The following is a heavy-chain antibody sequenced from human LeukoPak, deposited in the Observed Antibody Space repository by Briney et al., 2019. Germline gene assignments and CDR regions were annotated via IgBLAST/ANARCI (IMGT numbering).Heavy chain of an antibody. V-gene: IGHV4-59*01. CDR3: AREAREGHVFDI. J-gene: IGHJ3*02. Sequence: SETLSLTCTVSGGSISSYYWSWIRQPPGKGLEWIGYIHYSGSTSYNPSLNSRVIISVDTSKNQFSPKLSSVTAADTAVYYCAREAREGHVFDIWGQGTMVTVSS. CDR2: IHYSGST. CDR1: GGSISSYY. D-gene: IGHD5-24*01.